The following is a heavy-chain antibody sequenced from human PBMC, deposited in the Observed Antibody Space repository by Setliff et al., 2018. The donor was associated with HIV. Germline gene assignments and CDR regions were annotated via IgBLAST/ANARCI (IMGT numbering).Heavy chain of an antibody. V-gene: IGHV3-7*04. CDR3: ARDDSNGNTDAFDI. Sequence: GGSLRLSCESSGFTFNNYWMSWVRQAPGKGLEWVADIKQDGSKAYYMDSVKGRFTISRDNPKNSLYLQMTSLRAEDTAVYYCARDDSNGNTDAFDIWGQGTTVTVSS. CDR2: IKQDGSKA. D-gene: IGHD5-18*01. CDR1: GFTFNNYW. J-gene: IGHJ3*02.